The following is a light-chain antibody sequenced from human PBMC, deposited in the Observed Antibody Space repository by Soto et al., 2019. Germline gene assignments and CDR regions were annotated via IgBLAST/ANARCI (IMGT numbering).Light chain of an antibody. CDR1: QSIGPC. CDR3: QQYSSYSLYT. V-gene: IGKV1-5*03. Sequence: DIQMTQSPSTLLASVGDRVTITCRASQSIGPCLAWYQQNPGTAPKLLIYKASNLESGVPSRFSVSGSVTEFTLAIISLQPDDFANYYCQQYSSYSLYTFGQGNKLDIK. CDR2: KAS. J-gene: IGKJ2*01.